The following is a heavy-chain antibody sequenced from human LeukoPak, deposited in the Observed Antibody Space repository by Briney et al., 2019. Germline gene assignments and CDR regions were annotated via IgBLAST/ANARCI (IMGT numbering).Heavy chain of an antibody. V-gene: IGHV4-34*01. Sequence: SETLSLTCAVYSGSFSGYYWSWMRQPPGKGLEWIGEINHSGNTKYNPSLKSRVTISADSSKNQFSLNLSSVTAAETAVYYCARGGVYNWNYRCWFDPWGQGTLVTVSS. CDR2: INHSGNT. CDR3: ARGGVYNWNYRCWFDP. CDR1: SGSFSGYY. J-gene: IGHJ5*02. D-gene: IGHD1-7*01.